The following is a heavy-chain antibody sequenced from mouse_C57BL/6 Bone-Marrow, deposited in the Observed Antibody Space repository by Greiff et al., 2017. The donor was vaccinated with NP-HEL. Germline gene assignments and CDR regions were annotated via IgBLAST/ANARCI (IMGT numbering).Heavy chain of an antibody. CDR3: GGPSYDGYSFAF. CDR1: GYTFTSSG. J-gene: IGHJ3*01. Sequence: QVQLQQSGPELARPGASVKLSCKASGYTFTSSGISWVKQRTGKGLEWIGGIYPGSGNTYYNEKFKGKATLTADKSSSTAYMVLRSLTSEDSAVYFCGGPSYDGYSFAFWGQGTLVTVSA. D-gene: IGHD2-3*01. V-gene: IGHV1-81*01. CDR2: IYPGSGNT.